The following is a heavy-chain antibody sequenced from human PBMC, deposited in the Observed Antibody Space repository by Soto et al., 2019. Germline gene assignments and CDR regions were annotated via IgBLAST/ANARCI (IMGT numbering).Heavy chain of an antibody. J-gene: IGHJ6*02. Sequence: PSETLSLTCTVSGDSVTSVSDYWSWIRQPPGKGLEWIGYIYYSGSADYNPSLGSRVTISIDTSKNQFSLKLTSVTAADTAVYYCARGVGFGYYYYHMAICGQGTTVTVSS. CDR2: IYYSGSA. D-gene: IGHD3-10*01. CDR1: GDSVTSVSDY. V-gene: IGHV4-61*01. CDR3: ARGVGFGYYYYHMAI.